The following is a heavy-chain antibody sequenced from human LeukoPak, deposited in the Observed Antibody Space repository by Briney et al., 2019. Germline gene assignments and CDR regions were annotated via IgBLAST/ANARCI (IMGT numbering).Heavy chain of an antibody. CDR1: GGSFSGYY. D-gene: IGHD3-10*01. Sequence: SETLSLTCAVYGGSFSGYYWSWIRQPPGKGLEWIGEINHSGSTNYNPSLKSRVTISVDTSKNQFSLKLSSVTAADTAVYYCARVHSLRHARSTGIYYMDVWGKGTTVTISS. J-gene: IGHJ6*03. CDR3: ARVHSLRHARSTGIYYMDV. CDR2: INHSGST. V-gene: IGHV4-34*01.